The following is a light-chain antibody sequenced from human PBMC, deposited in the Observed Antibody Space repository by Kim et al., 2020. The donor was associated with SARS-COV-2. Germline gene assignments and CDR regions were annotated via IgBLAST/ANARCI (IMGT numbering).Light chain of an antibody. CDR2: QDT. CDR3: QSWDSSIYWV. V-gene: IGLV3-1*01. Sequence: SYELTQPPSVSVSPGQTASITCSGANLGNKYVSWYQQKPGQSPVLVIYQDTKRPSVIPERFSASNSGSPATLTISGTQAVDEAAYYCQSWDSSIYWVFGG. CDR1: NLGNKY. J-gene: IGLJ3*02.